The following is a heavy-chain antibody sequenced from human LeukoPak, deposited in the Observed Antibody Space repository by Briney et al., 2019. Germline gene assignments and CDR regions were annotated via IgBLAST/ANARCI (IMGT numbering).Heavy chain of an antibody. CDR3: ARDTRITIFGEVGWFDP. Sequence: SQTLSLTCAISGDSVSSNSAAWNWIRQSPSRGLEWLGRTYYRSKWYNDYAVSVKSRITINPDTSKNQFSLQLNSVTPEDTAVYHCARDTRITIFGEVGWFDPWGQGTLVTVSS. J-gene: IGHJ5*02. D-gene: IGHD3-3*01. CDR1: GDSVSSNSAA. V-gene: IGHV6-1*01. CDR2: TYYRSKWYN.